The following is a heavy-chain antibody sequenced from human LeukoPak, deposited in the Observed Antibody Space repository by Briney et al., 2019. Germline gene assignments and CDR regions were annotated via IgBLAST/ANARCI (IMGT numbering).Heavy chain of an antibody. D-gene: IGHD3-16*01. J-gene: IGHJ4*02. CDR2: INPNSGGT. Sequence: ASVKVSCKASGYTFTGFYVHWVRQAPGQGLEWMGWINPNSGGTNYAQKFQGRVTMTRDTSISTAYMELSRLRSDDTAVYFCARDLRLLGDLPPYWGQGTLVTVSS. CDR1: GYTFTGFY. V-gene: IGHV1-2*02. CDR3: ARDLRLLGDLPPY.